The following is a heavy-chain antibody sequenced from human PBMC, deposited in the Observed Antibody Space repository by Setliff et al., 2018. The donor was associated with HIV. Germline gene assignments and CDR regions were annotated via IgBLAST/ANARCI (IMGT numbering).Heavy chain of an antibody. CDR2: ISYDRSNK. Sequence: GGSLRLSCAASGFTVSSNYMSWVRQAPGKGLEWVAVISYDRSNKYYADSVRGRFIISRDNSKNTLYLQMNSLRPEDTAVYYCARDQGYMDVWGKGTTVTVSS. CDR3: ARDQGYMDV. V-gene: IGHV3-30*03. J-gene: IGHJ6*03. CDR1: GFTVSSNY.